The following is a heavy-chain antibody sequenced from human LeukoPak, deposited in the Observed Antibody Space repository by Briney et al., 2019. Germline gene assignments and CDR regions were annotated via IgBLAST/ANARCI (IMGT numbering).Heavy chain of an antibody. D-gene: IGHD3-3*01. Sequence: GGSLRLSCAASGFTFSNYGMHWVRQAPGKGLEWVAIISFDGSHKYFADSVKGRFTISRDNSKNTLYLQVNSQRIEDTAVYYCAKDLLEVTYYFDSWGQGTLVTVSS. V-gene: IGHV3-30*18. CDR1: GFTFSNYG. CDR2: ISFDGSHK. J-gene: IGHJ4*02. CDR3: AKDLLEVTYYFDS.